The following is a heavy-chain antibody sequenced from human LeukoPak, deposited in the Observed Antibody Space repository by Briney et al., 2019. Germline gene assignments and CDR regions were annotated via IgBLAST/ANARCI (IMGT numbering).Heavy chain of an antibody. D-gene: IGHD2-21*02. CDR3: ARHIVVVTAFDP. CDR2: IYHSGST. CDR1: GGSISIGDYS. J-gene: IGHJ5*02. Sequence: SETLSLTCAVSGGSISIGDYSWSWIRQPPGKGLEWIGYIYHSGSTNYNPSLRSRVTISVDRSKNQFSLKLNSVTAADTAVYYCARHIVVVTAFDPWGQGTLVTVSS. V-gene: IGHV4-30-2*01.